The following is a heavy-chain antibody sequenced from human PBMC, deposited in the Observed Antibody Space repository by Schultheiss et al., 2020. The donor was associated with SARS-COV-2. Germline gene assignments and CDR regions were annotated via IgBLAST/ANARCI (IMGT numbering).Heavy chain of an antibody. V-gene: IGHV4-38-2*01. D-gene: IGHD3-3*01. J-gene: IGHJ4*02. CDR3: ARHRGYYDFWSGYYVDY. CDR2: INHSGST. Sequence: SQTLSLTCAVSGYSISSGYYWGWIRQPPGKGLEWIGEINHSGSTNYNPSLKSRVTISVDTSKNQFSLKLSSVTAADTAVYYCARHRGYYDFWSGYYVDYWGQGTLVTVSS. CDR1: GYSISSGYY.